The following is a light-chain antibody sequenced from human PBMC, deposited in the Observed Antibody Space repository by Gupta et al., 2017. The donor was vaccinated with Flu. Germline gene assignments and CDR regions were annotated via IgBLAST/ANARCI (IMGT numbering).Light chain of an antibody. CDR3: QQYNSYSYT. CDR1: QSISSW. Sequence: DIQMPQFPATRSASVGDRVTITCRASQSISSWLAWYQQKPGKAPKLLIYKASSLESGVPSRFSGSGSGTEFTLTISSLQPDDFATYYCQQYNSYSYTFGQGTKLEIK. J-gene: IGKJ2*01. V-gene: IGKV1-5*03. CDR2: KAS.